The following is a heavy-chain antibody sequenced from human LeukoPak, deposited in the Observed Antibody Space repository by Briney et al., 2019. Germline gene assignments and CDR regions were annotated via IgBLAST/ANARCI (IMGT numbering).Heavy chain of an antibody. V-gene: IGHV1-69*13. J-gene: IGHJ6*02. Sequence: SVKVSCKASGGTLSTYSISWVRQAPGQGLEWMGGIIPIFNTKNYAQRFQDRVILTADESTSTAYMELSSLRSGDTAVYYCARGNSRWSTPSSSYYYRMDVWGQGTTVAVSS. CDR1: GGTLSTYS. CDR3: ARGNSRWSTPSSSYYYRMDV. CDR2: IIPIFNTK. D-gene: IGHD4-23*01.